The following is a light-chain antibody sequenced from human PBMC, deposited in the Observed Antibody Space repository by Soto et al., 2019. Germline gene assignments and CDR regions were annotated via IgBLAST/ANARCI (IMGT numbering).Light chain of an antibody. Sequence: EIVLTQSPGTLSLSPGERATLSCRASQSVSSSYLAWYQQKPGQAPRLLIYGASSRATGIPDRFSGSGSGTDFTLTISRLEPEDFGVYYCQQYGSSPPLTCGGGNKVEIK. CDR1: QSVSSSY. J-gene: IGKJ4*01. V-gene: IGKV3-20*01. CDR2: GAS. CDR3: QQYGSSPPLT.